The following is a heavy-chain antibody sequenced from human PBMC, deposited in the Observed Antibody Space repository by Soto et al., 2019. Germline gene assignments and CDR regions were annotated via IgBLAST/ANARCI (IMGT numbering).Heavy chain of an antibody. D-gene: IGHD6-19*01. CDR2: IHPNTGGT. V-gene: IGHV1-2*02. CDR3: ASDFRTRGWFRQAGNFAMDV. Sequence: QVQLVQSGAEVRKPGASVKVSCKASGYPYTNSYMHWVRQDPGQGLEWMGWIHPNTGGTNYAQKFQGRVTMTRDTSVSTVYMELNSLTSDDTAIYFCASDFRTRGWFRQAGNFAMDVWGQGTTVTVS. CDR1: GYPYTNSY. J-gene: IGHJ6*02.